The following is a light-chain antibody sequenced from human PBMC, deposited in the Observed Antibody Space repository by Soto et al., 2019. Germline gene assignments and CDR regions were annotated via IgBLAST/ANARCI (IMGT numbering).Light chain of an antibody. CDR2: GAS. CDR3: QLYGSSPRT. Sequence: VVTQSPATLSVSPGERSTRSCKASQSVSSDLAWYHQKPGQAPRLLIFGASNRAAGITDRFSGSRSGTDFTLTIGRLEPEDFAVYYCQLYGSSPRTVGPVTQVDNK. V-gene: IGKV3-20*01. J-gene: IGKJ3*01. CDR1: QSVSSD.